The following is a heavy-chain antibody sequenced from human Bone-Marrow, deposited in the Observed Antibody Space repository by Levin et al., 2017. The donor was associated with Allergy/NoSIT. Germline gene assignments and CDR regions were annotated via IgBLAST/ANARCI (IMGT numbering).Heavy chain of an antibody. V-gene: IGHV3-7*01. Sequence: GGSLRLSCAASGFTFSSDWMSWVRQAPGKGLEWVANIKEDGSQKYYVGSVKGRFTISRDNAKNSLYLQMNSLRADDTGVYYCAKAAGRRETPPDYWGQGTLVTVSS. CDR2: IKEDGSQK. D-gene: IGHD6-13*01. J-gene: IGHJ4*02. CDR1: GFTFSSDW. CDR3: AKAAGRRETPPDY.